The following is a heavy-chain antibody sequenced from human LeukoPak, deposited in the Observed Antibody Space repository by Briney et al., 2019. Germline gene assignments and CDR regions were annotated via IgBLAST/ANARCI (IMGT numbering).Heavy chain of an antibody. V-gene: IGHV3-21*01. Sequence: GGSLRLSCAASGFTFNNYNMNWVRQALGKGLEWVSSISSISSSYIYYADSVKGRFTISRDNARNSLYLQMNSLRAEDTAVYYCAREHSGYDFPGRDYYYMDVWGKGTTVTVSS. J-gene: IGHJ6*03. CDR3: AREHSGYDFPGRDYYYMDV. CDR2: ISSISSSYI. D-gene: IGHD5-12*01. CDR1: GFTFNNYN.